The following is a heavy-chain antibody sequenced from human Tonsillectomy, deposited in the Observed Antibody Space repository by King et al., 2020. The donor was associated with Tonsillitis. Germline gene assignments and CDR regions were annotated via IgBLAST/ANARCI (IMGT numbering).Heavy chain of an antibody. CDR2: ISYDGSNK. CDR3: ARTTVTTGGAFDN. Sequence: VQLVESGGGVVQPGRSLRLSCAASGFTFSSYAMHWVRQAPGKGLEWMAVISYDGSNKYYADSVKGRFTISGDKSKSTMYLQMNSLRAEDTAVYYCARTTVTTGGAFDNWGQGTMVTVSS. J-gene: IGHJ3*02. CDR1: GFTFSSYA. D-gene: IGHD4-17*01. V-gene: IGHV3-30-3*01.